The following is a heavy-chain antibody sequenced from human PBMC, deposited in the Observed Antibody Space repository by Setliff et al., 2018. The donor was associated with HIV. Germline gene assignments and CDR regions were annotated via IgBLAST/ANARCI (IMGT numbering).Heavy chain of an antibody. Sequence: PSETLSLTCAMSGDSLNSDAFSWSWIRLPPGEGLEWIGYMKEGGRTYYNPSLRSRVTITSDKSKNQLSLTLNSVTAADTAVYYCARQRAGEIEELPGALPLRGVFDLWGQGTMVTVS. CDR3: ARQRAGEIEELPGALPLRGVFDL. CDR1: GDSLNSDAFS. D-gene: IGHD1-7*01. V-gene: IGHV4-30-2*01. J-gene: IGHJ3*01. CDR2: MKEGGRT.